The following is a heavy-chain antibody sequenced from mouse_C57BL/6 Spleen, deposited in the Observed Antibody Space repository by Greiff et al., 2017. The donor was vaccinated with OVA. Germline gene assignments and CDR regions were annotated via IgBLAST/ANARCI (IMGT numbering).Heavy chain of an antibody. CDR2: INPNNGGT. CDR1: GYTFTDYN. Sequence: VQLQQSGPELVKPGASVKMSCKASGYTFTDYNMHWVKQSHGKSLEWIGYINPNNGGTSYNQKFKGKATLTVKMSSRTTYMELRSLTSEDSAVYYCARDYGRDYYAMDYWGQGTSVTVSS. CDR3: ARDYGRDYYAMDY. D-gene: IGHD1-1*01. J-gene: IGHJ4*01. V-gene: IGHV1-22*01.